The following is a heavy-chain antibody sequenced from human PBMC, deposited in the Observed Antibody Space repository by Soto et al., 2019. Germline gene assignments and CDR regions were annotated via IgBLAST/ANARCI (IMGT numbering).Heavy chain of an antibody. CDR1: GGSISSYY. CDR3: ARLRDYDSWSGYYYYFDY. CDR2: IYYSGST. V-gene: IGHV4-59*01. D-gene: IGHD3-3*01. J-gene: IGHJ4*02. Sequence: SETLSLTCTVSGGSISSYYWSWIRQPPGKGLEWIGYIYYSGSTNYNPSLKSRVTISVDTSKNQFSLKLSSVTAADTAVYYCARLRDYDSWSGYYYYFDYWGQGTLVTVSS.